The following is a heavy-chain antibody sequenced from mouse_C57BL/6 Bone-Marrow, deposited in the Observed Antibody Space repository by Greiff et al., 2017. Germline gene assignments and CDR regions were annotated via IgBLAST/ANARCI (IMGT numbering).Heavy chain of an antibody. V-gene: IGHV1-81*01. J-gene: IGHJ2*01. CDR1: GYTFTSYG. D-gene: IGHD2-2*01. Sequence: QVHVKQSGAELARPGDSVKLSCKASGYTFTSYGISWVKQRTGQGLEWIGEIYPRSGNTYYNEKFKGKATLTADKSSSTAYMELRSLTSEDSAVYFCARYGYYFDYWGQGTTLTVSS. CDR2: IYPRSGNT. CDR3: ARYGYYFDY.